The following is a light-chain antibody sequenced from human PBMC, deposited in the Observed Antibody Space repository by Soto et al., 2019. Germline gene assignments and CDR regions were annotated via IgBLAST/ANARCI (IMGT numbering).Light chain of an antibody. CDR3: QQRSNWPPGP. V-gene: IGKV3D-20*02. CDR2: SAS. Sequence: EIVLTQSPDTLSLSPGERATLSCRASQSIGNNYLAWYQQKPGQAPRLLIHSASTRATGIPDRFSGSGSGTDFTLTISSLEPEDFVFYYCQQRSNWPPGPFGQGTKVDIK. CDR1: QSIGNNY. J-gene: IGKJ1*01.